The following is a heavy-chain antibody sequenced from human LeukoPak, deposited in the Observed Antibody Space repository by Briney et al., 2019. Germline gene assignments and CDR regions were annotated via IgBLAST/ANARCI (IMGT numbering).Heavy chain of an antibody. CDR3: ARDGEYYDFWSGLGAFDI. J-gene: IGHJ3*02. D-gene: IGHD3-3*01. V-gene: IGHV4-59*01. CDR2: IYYSGST. CDR1: GGSISSYY. Sequence: KASETLSLTGTVSGGSISSYYWSWIRQPPGKGLEWIGYIYYSGSTNYNPSLKSRVTISVDTSKNQFSLKLSSVTAADTAVYYCARDGEYYDFWSGLGAFDIWGQGTMVTVSS.